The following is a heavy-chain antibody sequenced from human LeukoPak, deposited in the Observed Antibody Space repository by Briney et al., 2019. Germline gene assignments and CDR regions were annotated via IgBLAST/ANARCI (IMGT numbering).Heavy chain of an antibody. CDR1: GGSISSYN. CDR3: ARLYSSSWYDWFDP. J-gene: IGHJ5*02. V-gene: IGHV4-4*07. CDR2: IYASGST. D-gene: IGHD6-13*01. Sequence: SETLSLTCTVSGGSISSYNWSWIRQPAGEGLEWIWRIYASGSTNYTRSLKSRVTMSVETCKTQFSLKLSSVTAADTAVYYCARLYSSSWYDWFDPWGQGTLVTVSS.